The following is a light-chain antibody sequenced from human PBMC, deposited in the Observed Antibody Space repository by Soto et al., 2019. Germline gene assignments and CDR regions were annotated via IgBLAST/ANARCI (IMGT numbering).Light chain of an antibody. J-gene: IGKJ5*01. CDR3: QQYRTYT. V-gene: IGKV1-5*01. CDR1: QSISNW. CDR2: NAS. Sequence: DIQMTQSPSILSASVCDRVTITCRASQSISNWLAWYQQKPGSAPKLLIFNASSLQSGVPSRFSGSGFGTEFTLTISSLQPDDSATYFCQQYRTYTFGQGTRLEIK.